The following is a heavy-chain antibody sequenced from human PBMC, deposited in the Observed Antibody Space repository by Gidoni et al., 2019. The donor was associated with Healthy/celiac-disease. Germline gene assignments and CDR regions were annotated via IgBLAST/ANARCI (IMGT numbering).Heavy chain of an antibody. J-gene: IGHJ3*02. D-gene: IGHD6-19*01. CDR3: ARFRVAVAGFAFDI. CDR1: GGSFSGYY. Sequence: QVQLQQWGAGLLTPSETLSLTCAVYGGSFSGYYWSWIRQPPGKGLEWIGEINHSGSTNYNPSLKSRVTISVDTSKNQFSLKLGSVTAADTAVYYCARFRVAVAGFAFDIWGQGTMVTVSS. V-gene: IGHV4-34*01. CDR2: INHSGST.